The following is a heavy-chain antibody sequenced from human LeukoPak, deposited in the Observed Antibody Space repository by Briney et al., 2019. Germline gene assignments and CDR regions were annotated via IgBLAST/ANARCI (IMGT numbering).Heavy chain of an antibody. CDR2: LYYSGST. CDR3: SRHQGYGSSSV. J-gene: IGHJ3*01. V-gene: IGHV4-59*08. D-gene: IGHD6-6*01. Sequence: SETLSLTCTVSGDSPSSYWSWIRQPPGQGLEWIGYLYYSGSTSYNPSLKSRVTISLDMSKNLFSLNLTSLAAADTAVYYCSRHQGYGSSSVWGQGKMVTVSS. CDR1: GDSPSSY.